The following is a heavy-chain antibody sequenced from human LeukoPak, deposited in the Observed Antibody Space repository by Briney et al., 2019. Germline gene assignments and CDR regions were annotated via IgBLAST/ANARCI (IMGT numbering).Heavy chain of an antibody. V-gene: IGHV3-53*01. CDR2: IFAGVGT. Sequence: ETLSLTCTVSGGSISSSSYSWGWIRQAPGKGLEWVSIIFAGVGTYYADSVMGRFTISRDNSKNTLSLQMTSLTDEDTAVYYCARAGVGGYYFENWGQGTLVTVSS. J-gene: IGHJ4*02. CDR3: ARAGVGGYYFEN. CDR1: GGSISSSSYS. D-gene: IGHD3-10*01.